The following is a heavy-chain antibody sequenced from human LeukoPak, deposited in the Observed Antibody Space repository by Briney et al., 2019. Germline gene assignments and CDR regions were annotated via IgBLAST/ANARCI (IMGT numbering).Heavy chain of an antibody. D-gene: IGHD6-19*01. V-gene: IGHV1-8*01. Sequence: GASVKVSCKASGYTFTSYDIKWVREATGQGLEWMGWMNPNSGNTGYAQKFQGRVTMTRNISISTAYMELSSLRSEDTAVYYCARARSGWYPSHDYWGQGTLVTGSS. CDR2: MNPNSGNT. CDR1: GYTFTSYD. CDR3: ARARSGWYPSHDY. J-gene: IGHJ4*02.